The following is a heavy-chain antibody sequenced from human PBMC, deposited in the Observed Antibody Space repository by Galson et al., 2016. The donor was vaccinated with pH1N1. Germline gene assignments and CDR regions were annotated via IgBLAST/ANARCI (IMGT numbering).Heavy chain of an antibody. D-gene: IGHD3-10*01. CDR2: IIPMFGTT. CDR1: GGPFKTYT. Sequence: SVKVSCKASGGPFKTYTFSWVRQAPGQGLEWMARIIPMFGTTKYAQNFQDRVTITADESTGTVYMELNSLTSEDTAVYYCARDVRTYYISWTDAFDMWGQGTIVIVSS. V-gene: IGHV1-69*13. J-gene: IGHJ3*02. CDR3: ARDVRTYYISWTDAFDM.